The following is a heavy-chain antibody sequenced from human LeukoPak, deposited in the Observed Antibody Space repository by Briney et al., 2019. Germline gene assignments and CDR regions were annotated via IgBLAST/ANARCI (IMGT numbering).Heavy chain of an antibody. Sequence: SGGSLRLSCAASGFTFSSYDMHWVRHATGKGLEWVSAIGTAGDTYYPGSVKGRFTISRENAKNSLYLQMNSLRAEDTAVYYCARGRRYDFWSGPNRGPNWFDPWGQGTLVTVSS. D-gene: IGHD3-3*01. CDR2: IGTAGDT. CDR3: ARGRRYDFWSGPNRGPNWFDP. J-gene: IGHJ5*02. CDR1: GFTFSSYD. V-gene: IGHV3-13*01.